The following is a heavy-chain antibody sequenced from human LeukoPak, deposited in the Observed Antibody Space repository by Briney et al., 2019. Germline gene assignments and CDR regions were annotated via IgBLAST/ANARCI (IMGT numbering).Heavy chain of an antibody. Sequence: PGGSLRLSCAASGFTFSSYWMSWVRQAPGKGLEWVANIEQDGSEKYYVDSVKGRFTISRDNAKNSLYLQMNSLRAEDTAVYYCARDRGLRYFDWLLELYGMDVWGQGTTVTVSS. J-gene: IGHJ6*02. CDR3: ARDRGLRYFDWLLELYGMDV. CDR2: IEQDGSEK. CDR1: GFTFSSYW. V-gene: IGHV3-7*01. D-gene: IGHD3-9*01.